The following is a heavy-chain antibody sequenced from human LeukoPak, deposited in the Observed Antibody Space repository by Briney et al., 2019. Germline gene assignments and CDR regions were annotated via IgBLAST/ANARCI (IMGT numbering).Heavy chain of an antibody. J-gene: IGHJ6*02. D-gene: IGHD3-3*01. CDR3: ASTYYDFWSGYSYGMDV. V-gene: IGHV4-59*01. Sequence: PSETLSLTCTVSGGSISSYYWSWIRQPPGKGLEWIGYIYYSGSTNYNPSLKSRVTISVDTFKNQFSLKLSSVTAADTAVYYCASTYYDFWSGYSYGMDVWGQGTTVTVSS. CDR1: GGSISSYY. CDR2: IYYSGST.